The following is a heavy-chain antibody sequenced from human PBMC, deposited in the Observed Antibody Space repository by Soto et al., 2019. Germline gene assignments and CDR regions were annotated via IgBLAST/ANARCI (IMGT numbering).Heavy chain of an antibody. V-gene: IGHV1-18*01. CDR3: ARGRYGDY. J-gene: IGHJ4*02. CDR1: GYTFTSYG. CDR2: ISAHNCKT. Sequence: QVHLVQSGAEVKKPGASVKVSCKGSGYTFTSYGITWVRQAPGQGLEWMGWISAHNCKTNYAQQLQGRVTVTRDTPATTSYMELRSLRSENTAVYCCARGRYGDYWGQGALVTVSS. D-gene: IGHD1-1*01.